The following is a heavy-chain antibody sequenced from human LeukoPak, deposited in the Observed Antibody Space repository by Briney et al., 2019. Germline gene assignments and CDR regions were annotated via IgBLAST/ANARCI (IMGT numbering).Heavy chain of an antibody. CDR2: IYTTGST. J-gene: IGHJ3*02. Sequence: SETLSLTCTVSGGSIRSYYWNWIRQPAGKELEWMGRIYTTGSTNYNPSLKSRVTMSVDTSKNQFSLRLSSVTAADTAVYYCARGGVLPAARDGFDIWGQGTMVTVSS. D-gene: IGHD2-2*01. CDR1: GGSIRSYY. V-gene: IGHV4-4*07. CDR3: ARGGVLPAARDGFDI.